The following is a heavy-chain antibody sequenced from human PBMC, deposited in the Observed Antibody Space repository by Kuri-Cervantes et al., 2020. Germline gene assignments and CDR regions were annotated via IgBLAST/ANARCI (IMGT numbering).Heavy chain of an antibody. CDR2: VYHSGDT. CDR1: GYSITSGYY. J-gene: IGHJ4*02. D-gene: IGHD3-22*01. Sequence: SETLSLTCVVSGYSITSGYYWAWIRQPPGKGLEWIGSVYHSGDTYYNPSLKSRVTISLDTSRNQVSLSLRSVTAADTAVYYCAREKRFYYENNERILDYWGQGALVTVSS. CDR3: AREKRFYYENNERILDY. V-gene: IGHV4-38-2*02.